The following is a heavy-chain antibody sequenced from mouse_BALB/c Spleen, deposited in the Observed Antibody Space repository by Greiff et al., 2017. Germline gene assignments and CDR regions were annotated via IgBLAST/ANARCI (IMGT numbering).Heavy chain of an antibody. J-gene: IGHJ3*01. CDR2: ISYSGST. D-gene: IGHD2-4*01. CDR1: GYSITSDYA. Sequence: DVQLVESGPGLVKPSQSLSLTCTVTGYSITSDYAWNWIRQFPGNKLEWMGYISYSGSTSYNPSLKSRISITRDTSKNQFFLQLNSVTTEDTATYYCASPGNYDYWFAYWGQGTLVTVSA. V-gene: IGHV3-2*02. CDR3: ASPGNYDYWFAY.